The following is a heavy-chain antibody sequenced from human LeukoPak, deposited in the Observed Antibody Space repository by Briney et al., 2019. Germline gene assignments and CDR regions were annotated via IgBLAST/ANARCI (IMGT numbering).Heavy chain of an antibody. CDR1: GFTFSSYG. J-gene: IGHJ4*02. V-gene: IGHV3-30*02. Sequence: GGSLRLSCAASGFTFSSYGMHWVRQAPGKGLEWVAFIRYDGSNKYYADSVKGRFTISRDNSKNTLYLQVNSLRAEDTAVYYCAKDPGRGDRSLPFDYWGQGTLVTVSS. CDR2: IRYDGSNK. D-gene: IGHD2-21*02. CDR3: AKDPGRGDRSLPFDY.